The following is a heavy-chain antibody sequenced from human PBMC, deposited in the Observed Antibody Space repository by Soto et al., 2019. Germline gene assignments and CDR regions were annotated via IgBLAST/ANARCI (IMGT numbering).Heavy chain of an antibody. J-gene: IGHJ4*02. D-gene: IGHD3-3*01. CDR1: GFTFSSYG. Sequence: GGSLRLSCAASGFTFSSYGMHWVRQAPGKGLEWVAVIWYDGSNKYYADSVKGRFTISRDNSKNTLYLQMNSLRAEDTAVYYCARDMVLSYDFWSGYQTNFDYWGQGTLVTVSS. V-gene: IGHV3-33*01. CDR2: IWYDGSNK. CDR3: ARDMVLSYDFWSGYQTNFDY.